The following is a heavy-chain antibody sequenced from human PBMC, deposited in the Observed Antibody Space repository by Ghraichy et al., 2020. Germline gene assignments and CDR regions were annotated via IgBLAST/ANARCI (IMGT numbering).Heavy chain of an antibody. CDR1: GGSTSSYY. CDR3: ARAVVAKYYGMDV. V-gene: IGHV4-59*01. CDR2: IYYSGST. J-gene: IGHJ6*02. D-gene: IGHD2-15*01. Sequence: SETLSLTCTVSGGSTSSYYWSWIRQPPGKGLEWIGYIYYSGSTNYNPSLKSRVTISVDTSKNQFSLKLSSVTAADTAVYYCARAVVAKYYGMDVWGQGTTVTVSS.